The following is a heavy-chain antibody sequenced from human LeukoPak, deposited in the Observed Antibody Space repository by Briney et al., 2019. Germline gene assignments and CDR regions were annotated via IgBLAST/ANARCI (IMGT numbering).Heavy chain of an antibody. Sequence: SETLSLTCAVSGGSISSGGYSWSWIRQPPGKGLEWIGYIYHSGSTYYNPSLKSRVTISVDTSKNQFSLKLSSVTAADTAVYYCARSHRGYSYGFDYWGQGTLVTVSS. J-gene: IGHJ4*02. CDR1: GGSISSGGYS. V-gene: IGHV4-30-2*01. CDR2: IYHSGST. D-gene: IGHD5-18*01. CDR3: ARSHRGYSYGFDY.